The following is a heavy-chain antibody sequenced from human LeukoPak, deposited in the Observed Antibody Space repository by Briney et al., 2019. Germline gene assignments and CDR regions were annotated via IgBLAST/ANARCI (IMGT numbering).Heavy chain of an antibody. D-gene: IGHD3-10*01. V-gene: IGHV4-39*07. CDR3: ARDRGVPRPYYFDQ. CDR1: GGSVRSSSYY. CDR2: VHYNGST. Sequence: PSETLSLTCTVSGGSVRSSSYYWGCIRQPPGKGLEWIGSVHYNGSTCYNPSLGGRVIMSIDTSKNQFSLKLTPVTAADTAMYYCARDRGVPRPYYFDQWGQGTLVTVSS. J-gene: IGHJ4*02.